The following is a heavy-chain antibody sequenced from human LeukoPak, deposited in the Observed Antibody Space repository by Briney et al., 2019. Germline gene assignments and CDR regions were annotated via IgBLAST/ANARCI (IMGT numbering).Heavy chain of an antibody. V-gene: IGHV3-23*01. CDR3: AKPSYSSGWYGVGY. Sequence: GGSLRLSCAASGFTFSSYAMSWVRQAPGKGLEWVSAISGSGGSTYYADSVKGRFTISRDNSKNTLYLQMNSLRAEDTAVYYCAKPSYSSGWYGVGYWGQGTLVTVSS. CDR1: GFTFSSYA. D-gene: IGHD6-19*01. CDR2: ISGSGGST. J-gene: IGHJ4*02.